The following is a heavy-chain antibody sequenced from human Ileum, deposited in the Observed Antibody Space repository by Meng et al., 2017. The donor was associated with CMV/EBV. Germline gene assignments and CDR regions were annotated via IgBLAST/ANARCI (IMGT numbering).Heavy chain of an antibody. D-gene: IGHD2-8*02. J-gene: IGHJ6*02. Sequence: SVKVSCKASGGTFSSYAISWVRQAPGQGLEWMGGIIPIFGTANYAQKFQGRVTITTDESTSTAYMELSSLRSEATAVYYCARTQQRDVVYVDALQYYYYYGMDVWGQGTTVTVSS. CDR1: GGTFSSYA. CDR3: ARTQQRDVVYVDALQYYYYYGMDV. V-gene: IGHV1-69*05. CDR2: IIPIFGTA.